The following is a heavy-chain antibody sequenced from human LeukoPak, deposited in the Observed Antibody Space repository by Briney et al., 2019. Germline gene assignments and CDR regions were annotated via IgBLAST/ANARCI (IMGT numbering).Heavy chain of an antibody. V-gene: IGHV4-59*01. CDR1: GGSISSYY. J-gene: IGHJ6*03. Sequence: PSETLSLTCTVSGGSISSYYWSWIRQPPGKGLELIGYVYYSGSTYYNPSLKSRVTMSVDTSKNQFSLRLSSVTAADTAVYYCARAGGLEMSTIYPHYYYYYMDVWGKGTTVTVSS. D-gene: IGHD5-24*01. CDR2: VYYSGST. CDR3: ARAGGLEMSTIYPHYYYYYMDV.